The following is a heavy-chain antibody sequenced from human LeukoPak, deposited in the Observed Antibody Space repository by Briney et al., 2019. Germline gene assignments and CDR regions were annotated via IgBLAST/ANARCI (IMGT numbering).Heavy chain of an antibody. D-gene: IGHD3-16*01. Sequence: GGSLRLSCAASGFIFSYYGMHWVRQAPGKGLEWVAVIWYDGSNRYYADSLKGRFTISRDDSKNTLYLQMNSLTADDTAVYYCARDPLGVLSYFDYWGQGTLVTVSS. CDR3: ARDPLGVLSYFDY. J-gene: IGHJ4*02. CDR1: GFIFSYYG. V-gene: IGHV3-33*01. CDR2: IWYDGSNR.